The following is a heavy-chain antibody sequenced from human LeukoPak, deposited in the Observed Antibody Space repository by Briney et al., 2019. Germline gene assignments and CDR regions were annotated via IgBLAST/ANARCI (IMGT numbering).Heavy chain of an antibody. V-gene: IGHV4-59*01. D-gene: IGHD6-6*01. CDR1: GGSINSYY. J-gene: IGHJ5*02. CDR3: ARLSSNWFDP. CDR2: IYYSGST. Sequence: SETLSLTCSVSGGSINSYYWSWIRQPPGKGLEWIGYIYYSGSTNYNPSLKSRVTISVDTSKNQFSLKLSSVTAADTAVYYCARLSSNWFDPWGQGTLVTVSS.